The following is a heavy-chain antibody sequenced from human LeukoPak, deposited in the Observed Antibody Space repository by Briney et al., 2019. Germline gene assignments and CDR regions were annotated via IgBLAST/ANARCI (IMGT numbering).Heavy chain of an antibody. CDR3: ARGYFDSSDYSCPFED. CDR1: GGSLRSYY. V-gene: IGHV4-59*08. D-gene: IGHD3-22*01. Sequence: PSETLSLTCTVSGGSLRSYYWSWIRQSPGKGLECIGYIHYSEKTNYNPALMRRVTMSTDTSNNQFSLRLKSVTAADTAVYYCARGYFDSSDYSCPFEDWGQGTLVTVSS. CDR2: IHYSEKT. J-gene: IGHJ4*02.